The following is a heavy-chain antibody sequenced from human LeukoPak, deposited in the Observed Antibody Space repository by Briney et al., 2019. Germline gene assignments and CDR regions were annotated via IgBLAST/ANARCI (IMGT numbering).Heavy chain of an antibody. CDR1: GASVSNYY. CDR2: IYNGGSA. D-gene: IGHD1-14*01. V-gene: IGHV4-4*07. J-gene: IGHJ4*02. Sequence: PSETLSLTCTVSGASVSNYYWSWIRQPAGKGLEWIGRIYNGGSANYNPSLQSRISMSVDTSKNQFSLRLKSVTAADTAVYYCARQPIGPYYFDYWGQGTLVNVSS. CDR3: ARQPIGPYYFDY.